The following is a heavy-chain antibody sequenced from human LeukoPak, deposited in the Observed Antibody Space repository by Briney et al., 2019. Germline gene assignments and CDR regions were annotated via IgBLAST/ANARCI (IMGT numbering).Heavy chain of an antibody. J-gene: IGHJ6*02. CDR2: ISSSSSTI. V-gene: IGHV3-48*01. CDR3: ARELGGMDV. Sequence: GGSLRLSCTASGFTFSSYSMNWVRQAPGKGLEWVSYISSSSSTIYYADSVKGRFTISRGNAKNSLYLQMNSLRAEDTAVYYCARELGGMDVWGQGTTVTVSS. CDR1: GFTFSSYS.